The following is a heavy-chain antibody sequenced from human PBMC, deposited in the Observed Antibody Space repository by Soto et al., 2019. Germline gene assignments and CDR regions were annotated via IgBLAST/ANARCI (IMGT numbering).Heavy chain of an antibody. CDR1: GGSFSGYY. CDR3: ARESHDILTGPPWVWYFDL. CDR2: INDRGSI. Sequence: QVQLQQWGAGPLRPLETLSLTCGVSGGSFSGYYWAWIRQSPGKGLEWIGEINDRGSINYNPSLKSRVSISVDTSKNQFPRNRRSVTAADTAVYYCARESHDILTGPPWVWYFDLWGRGTLVTVSS. J-gene: IGHJ2*01. V-gene: IGHV4-34*01. D-gene: IGHD3-9*01.